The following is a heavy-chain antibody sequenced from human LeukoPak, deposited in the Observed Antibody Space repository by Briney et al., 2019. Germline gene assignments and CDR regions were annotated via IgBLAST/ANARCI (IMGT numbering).Heavy chain of an antibody. J-gene: IGHJ4*02. Sequence: SVKVSCKASGFTFTSSAMQWVRQARGQRLEWIGWIVVGSGNTNYAQKFQERVTITRDMSTSTAYMELSSLRSEDTAVYYCAADSIEDGHIVPRMWGQGTLVTVSS. CDR1: GFTFTSSA. CDR3: AADSIEDGHIVPRM. D-gene: IGHD2-21*01. V-gene: IGHV1-58*02. CDR2: IVVGSGNT.